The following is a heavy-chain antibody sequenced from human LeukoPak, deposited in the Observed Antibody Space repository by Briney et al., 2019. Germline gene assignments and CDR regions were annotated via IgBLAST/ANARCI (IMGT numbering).Heavy chain of an antibody. J-gene: IGHJ4*02. CDR3: ARVYYYGSGSYYY. V-gene: IGHV3-53*01. Sequence: GGSLRLSCAASGFTVSSNYMSWVRQAPGKGLEYVSVLYHDGGTYSADSVKGRFTISRDNAKNSLYLQMNSLRAEDTAVYYCARVYYYGSGSYYYWGQGTLVTVSS. CDR2: LYHDGGT. CDR1: GFTVSSNY. D-gene: IGHD3-10*01.